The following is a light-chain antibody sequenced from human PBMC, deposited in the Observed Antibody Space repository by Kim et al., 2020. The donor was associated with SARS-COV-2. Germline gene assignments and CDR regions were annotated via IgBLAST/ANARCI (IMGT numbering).Light chain of an antibody. J-gene: IGKJ4*01. CDR2: WAS. Sequence: ATINCKSSQSVLYSSNNKNYLAWYQQKPGQPPKLLIYWASTRESGVPDRFSGSGSGTDFTLTISSLQAEDVAVYYCQQSFTPPLTFGGGTKVDIK. CDR1: QSVLYSSNNKNY. V-gene: IGKV4-1*01. CDR3: QQSFTPPLT.